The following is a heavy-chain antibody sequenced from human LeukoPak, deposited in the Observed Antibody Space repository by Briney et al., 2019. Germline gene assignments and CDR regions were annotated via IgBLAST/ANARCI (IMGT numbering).Heavy chain of an antibody. V-gene: IGHV3-23*01. CDR2: ISGGGT. CDR3: AKGGDYVWGSYRPV. Sequence: GGSLRLSCAASGFTFSSYAMSWVRQAPGKRLEWVSGISGGGTHYADSVKGRFTISRDNSKNTLYLQMNSLRAEDTAIYYCAKGGDYVWGSYRPVWGQGTLVTVSS. CDR1: GFTFSSYA. D-gene: IGHD3-16*02. J-gene: IGHJ4*02.